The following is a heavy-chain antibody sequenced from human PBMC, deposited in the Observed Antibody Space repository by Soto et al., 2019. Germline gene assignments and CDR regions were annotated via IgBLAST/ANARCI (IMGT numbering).Heavy chain of an antibody. CDR3: ASSGQLELRSFGY. Sequence: SETLSLTCAVSGGSISSSNWWSWVRQPPGKGLEWIGEIYHSGSTNYNPSLKSRVTISVDKSKNQFSLKLSSVTAADTAVYYCASSGQLELRSFGYWGQGTLVTVSS. CDR2: IYHSGST. CDR1: GGSISSSNW. D-gene: IGHD1-7*01. V-gene: IGHV4-4*02. J-gene: IGHJ4*02.